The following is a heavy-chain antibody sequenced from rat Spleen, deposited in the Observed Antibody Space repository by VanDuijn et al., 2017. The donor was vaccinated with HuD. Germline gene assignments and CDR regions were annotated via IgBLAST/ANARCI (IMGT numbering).Heavy chain of an antibody. V-gene: IGHV2-27*01. CDR1: GFSLTSYH. CDR2: IQSGGST. Sequence: QVQLKESEPDLVQPSQTLSLTCTVSGFSLTSYHVHWVRQPPGKGLEWMGRIQSGGSTDYNSALKSRLSISRDTSKSQVFLKMNSLQTEDTAMYFCARSNSGYGSYVMDAWGQGASVTVSS. D-gene: IGHD4-3*01. CDR3: ARSNSGYGSYVMDA. J-gene: IGHJ4*01.